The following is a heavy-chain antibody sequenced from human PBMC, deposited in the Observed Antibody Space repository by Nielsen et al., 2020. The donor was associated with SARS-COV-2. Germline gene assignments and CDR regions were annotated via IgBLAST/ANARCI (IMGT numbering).Heavy chain of an antibody. CDR1: GGSIRSGGYY. J-gene: IGHJ6*02. V-gene: IGHV4-31*01. D-gene: IGHD5-12*01. Sequence: SETLSLTCTVSGGSIRSGGYYWSWIRHHPGKGLEWIGYIYFSGRTCYNPSLKSQVTISVDTSKNQFSLSLRSVTAADTAVYYCARESSGYDHYNYGMDVWGQGTTFTVSS. CDR3: ARESSGYDHYNYGMDV. CDR2: IYFSGRT.